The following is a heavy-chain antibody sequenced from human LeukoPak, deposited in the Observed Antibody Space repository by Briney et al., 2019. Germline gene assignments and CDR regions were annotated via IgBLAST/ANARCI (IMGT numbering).Heavy chain of an antibody. CDR1: GGSISSSSYY. V-gene: IGHV4-39*01. D-gene: IGHD2-2*01. CDR3: ARQGYCSSTSCFDY. CDR2: IYYSGST. Sequence: PSETLSLTCTVSGGSISSSSYYWGWIRQPPGKGLEWIGSIYYSGSTYYNPSLKSRVTISVDTSKNQFSLKLSSVTAADTAVYYCARQGYCSSTSCFDYWGQGTLVTVSS. J-gene: IGHJ4*02.